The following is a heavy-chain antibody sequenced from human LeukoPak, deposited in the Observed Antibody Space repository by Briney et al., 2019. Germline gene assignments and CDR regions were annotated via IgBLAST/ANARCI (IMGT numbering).Heavy chain of an antibody. CDR1: GGSISTYY. Sequence: SETLSLTCTVSGGSISTYYWRWIRQPPGKGLEWIGYIYYSGSTNYKPSLKSRVTMSVDTSKNQFSLKLSSVTAADTAVYYCAREGVTQNWFDPWGQGTLVTVSS. J-gene: IGHJ5*02. CDR2: IYYSGST. D-gene: IGHD4-23*01. V-gene: IGHV4-59*01. CDR3: AREGVTQNWFDP.